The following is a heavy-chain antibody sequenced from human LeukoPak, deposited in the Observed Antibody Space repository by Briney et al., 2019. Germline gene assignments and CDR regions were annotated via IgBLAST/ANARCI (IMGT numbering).Heavy chain of an antibody. CDR3: AREAFGDVLMVYATNWFDP. V-gene: IGHV3-33*01. CDR1: GFTFSSYG. J-gene: IGHJ5*02. CDR2: IWYDGSNK. Sequence: GGSLRLSCAASGFTFSSYGMHWVRQAPGKGLEWVAVIWYDGSNKYYADSVKGRFTISRDNSKNTLYLQMNSLRADDTAVYYCAREAFGDVLMVYATNWFDPWGQGTLVTVSS. D-gene: IGHD2-8*01.